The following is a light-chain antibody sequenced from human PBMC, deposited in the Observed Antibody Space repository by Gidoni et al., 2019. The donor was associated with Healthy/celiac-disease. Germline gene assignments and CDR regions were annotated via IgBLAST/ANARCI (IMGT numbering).Light chain of an antibody. V-gene: IGLV1-51*01. CDR1: SSNIGNNP. CDR2: ANN. Sequence: QSVLTQPPSVSAAPGQKVTISCSGRSSNIGNNPVSWYQPLPGTAPKLLIYANNKRPSGIPDRFSGSNSGTSSTLGITGLQTGDEADYYCGTWDSSLSAVVFGGGTKLTVL. J-gene: IGLJ3*02. CDR3: GTWDSSLSAVV.